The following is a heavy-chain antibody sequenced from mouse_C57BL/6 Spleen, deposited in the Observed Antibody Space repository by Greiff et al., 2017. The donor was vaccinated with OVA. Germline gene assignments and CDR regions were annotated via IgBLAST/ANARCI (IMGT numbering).Heavy chain of an antibody. J-gene: IGHJ4*01. CDR2: INPNYGTT. CDR3: ARGWYYGSEAMDY. D-gene: IGHD1-1*01. V-gene: IGHV1-39*01. Sequence: VQLKESGPELVKPGASVKISCKASGYSFTDYNMNWVKQSNGKSLEWIGVINPNYGTTSYHQKFKGKATLTVDQSSSTAYMQLNSLTSEDSAVYYCARGWYYGSEAMDYWGQGTSVTVSS. CDR1: GYSFTDYN.